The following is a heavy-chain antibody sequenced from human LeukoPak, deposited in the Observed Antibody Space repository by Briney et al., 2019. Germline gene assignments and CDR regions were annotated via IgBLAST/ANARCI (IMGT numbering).Heavy chain of an antibody. CDR2: IYPDDSDT. CDR3: ARSPDSSGYYYLI. Sequence: GESLKISLEASGYTFSNYWIGWVRPMPGEGLEWMGLIYPDDSDTKYSPSFKGQVTISADKSISTTYLQWSSLKASDTAMYYCARSPDSSGYYYLIWGQGTLVTVSS. J-gene: IGHJ4*02. D-gene: IGHD3-22*01. CDR1: GYTFSNYW. V-gene: IGHV5-51*01.